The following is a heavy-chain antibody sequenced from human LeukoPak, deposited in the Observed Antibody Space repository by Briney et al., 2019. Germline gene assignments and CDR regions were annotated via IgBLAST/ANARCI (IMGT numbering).Heavy chain of an antibody. CDR1: GFTFSSYA. CDR2: ISASGGST. Sequence: GRSLRLSCAPSGFTFSSYAMSWVRHAPGKGLVWVSGISASGGSTYYGDSVKGRFTISRDKSKNTLYLQMNSLRAEDTAVYYCAMGSGFYRYFDYWGQGTLVTVSS. CDR3: AMGSGFYRYFDY. D-gene: IGHD3-22*01. V-gene: IGHV3-23*01. J-gene: IGHJ4*02.